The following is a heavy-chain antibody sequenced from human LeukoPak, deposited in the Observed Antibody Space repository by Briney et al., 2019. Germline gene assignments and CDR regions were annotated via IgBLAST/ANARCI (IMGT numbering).Heavy chain of an antibody. Sequence: ASVNVSCKASGYTFTSYYIHWVRQAPGQGLEWMGIINPSGGSTSYAQKFQGRVTMTRDTPTSTVYMELSSLRSEDTAVYYCAKDDAAVAGIWSSWFDPWGQGTLVTVSS. J-gene: IGHJ5*02. CDR1: GYTFTSYY. D-gene: IGHD6-19*01. CDR3: AKDDAAVAGIWSSWFDP. CDR2: INPSGGST. V-gene: IGHV1-46*03.